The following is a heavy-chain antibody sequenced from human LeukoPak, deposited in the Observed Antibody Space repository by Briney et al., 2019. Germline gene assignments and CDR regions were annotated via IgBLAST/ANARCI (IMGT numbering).Heavy chain of an antibody. V-gene: IGHV3-11*01. D-gene: IGHD3-10*01. CDR2: ISSSCSTI. CDR3: ARDSLTMVRGVIT. CDR1: GFTFSDYY. Sequence: GGSLRLSCAASGFTFSDYYMSWIRQAPGKGLEWVSYISSSCSTIYYADSVKGRFTISRDNAKNSLYLQMNSLRAEDTAVYYCARDSLTMVRGVITWGQGTLVTVSS. J-gene: IGHJ4*02.